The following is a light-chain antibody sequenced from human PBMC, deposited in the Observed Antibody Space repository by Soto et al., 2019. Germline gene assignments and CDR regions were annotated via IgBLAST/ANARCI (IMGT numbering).Light chain of an antibody. CDR3: MEALQADFT. J-gene: IGKJ3*01. CDR1: QSLMHSNGPNY. Sequence: EIVMTQSPLSLPVTPGESASISCRSSQSLMHSNGPNYLDWYVQKPVQSPQLLLYLCSTRAYGVPDRFSGSGSGTACTMKSSRVEAEDVGIYYWMEALQADFTFGPGTKVVIK. V-gene: IGKV2-28*01. CDR2: LCS.